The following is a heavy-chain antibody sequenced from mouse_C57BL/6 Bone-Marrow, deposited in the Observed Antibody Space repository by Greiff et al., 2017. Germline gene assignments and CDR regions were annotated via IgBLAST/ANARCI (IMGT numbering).Heavy chain of an antibody. Sequence: QVQLQQPGAELVRPGTSVKLSCKASGYTFTSYWMHWVKQRPGQGLEWIGVIDPSDSYTNYNQKFKGKATLTVDTSSSTAYMQLSSLTSEDSAVYYCARPTVPFAYWGQGTLVTVSA. CDR3: ARPTVPFAY. D-gene: IGHD1-1*01. CDR1: GYTFTSYW. CDR2: IDPSDSYT. J-gene: IGHJ3*01. V-gene: IGHV1-59*01.